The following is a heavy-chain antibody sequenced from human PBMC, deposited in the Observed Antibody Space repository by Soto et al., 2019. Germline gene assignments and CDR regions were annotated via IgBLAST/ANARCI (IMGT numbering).Heavy chain of an antibody. CDR2: INSDGSST. CDR1: GFTFSSYW. D-gene: IGHD2-2*01. J-gene: IGHJ4*02. CDR3: ARVSREVVPAAIDY. Sequence: EVQLVESGGGLVQPGGSLRLSCAASGFTFSSYWIHWVRQAPGKGLVWVSRINSDGSSTTYADSVKGRFTISRDNAQNTLYLQMTRLRAEDTAVYYCARVSREVVPAAIDYWGQGTLVTVSS. V-gene: IGHV3-74*01.